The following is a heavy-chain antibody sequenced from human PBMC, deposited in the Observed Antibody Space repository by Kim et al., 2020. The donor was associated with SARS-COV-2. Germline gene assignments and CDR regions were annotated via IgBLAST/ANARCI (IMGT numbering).Heavy chain of an antibody. CDR1: GGSFSDYY. Sequence: SETLSLTCAVYGGSFSDYYWTWICQPPGKGLEWIGEINHIGSTKHNPSLKSRVTMSVDTSKNQLSLKLTFVTAADTAVYYCAKHDARYCSGGNCWYFDYWGQGTLVTVSS. CDR3: AKHDARYCSGGNCWYFDY. J-gene: IGHJ4*02. CDR2: INHIGST. V-gene: IGHV4-34*01. D-gene: IGHD2-15*01.